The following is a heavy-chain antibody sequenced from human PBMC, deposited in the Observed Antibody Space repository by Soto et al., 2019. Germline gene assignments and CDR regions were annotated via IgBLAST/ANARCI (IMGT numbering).Heavy chain of an antibody. V-gene: IGHV3-7*03. Sequence: EVQLVESGGGLVQPGGSLRLSCAVSGFSFSSAWMTWIRQAPGKGLERVAIMNEDGSERYYVDSVKGRFTISRDKAKNALFLQMNSLRVEDPDVYFCARDRAYSRFDYWGQGSLVTVSS. J-gene: IGHJ4*02. CDR2: MNEDGSER. CDR1: GFSFSSAW. CDR3: ARDRAYSRFDY. D-gene: IGHD4-4*01.